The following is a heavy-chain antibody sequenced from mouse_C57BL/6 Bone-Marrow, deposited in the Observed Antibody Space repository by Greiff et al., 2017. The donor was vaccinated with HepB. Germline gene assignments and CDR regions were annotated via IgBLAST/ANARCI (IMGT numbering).Heavy chain of an antibody. V-gene: IGHV1-64*01. CDR1: GYTFTSYW. CDR3: AGPREVYFDY. Sequence: QVQLKQPGAELVKPGASVKLSCKASGYTFTSYWLHWVKQRPGQGLEWIGMIHPNRGSTNYNEKFKSKATLTVDKSSSTAYMHLSSLTSEDSAVYYCAGPREVYFDYWGQGTTLTVSS. CDR2: IHPNRGST. J-gene: IGHJ2*01.